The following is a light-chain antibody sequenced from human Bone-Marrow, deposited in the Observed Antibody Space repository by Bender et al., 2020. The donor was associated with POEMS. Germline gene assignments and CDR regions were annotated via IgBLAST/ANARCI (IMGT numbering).Light chain of an antibody. V-gene: IGLV2-14*03. CDR2: DVS. Sequence: QSALTQSASVSGSPGQSITISCTGTSSDVGNYNYVSWYQHHPGRAPKLLIYDVSHRPSGVSSRFSGSRSGNTASLTISGLQAEDEADYYCSSYTSSRNVVFGGGTKLAVL. CDR1: SSDVGNYNY. CDR3: SSYTSSRNVV. J-gene: IGLJ2*01.